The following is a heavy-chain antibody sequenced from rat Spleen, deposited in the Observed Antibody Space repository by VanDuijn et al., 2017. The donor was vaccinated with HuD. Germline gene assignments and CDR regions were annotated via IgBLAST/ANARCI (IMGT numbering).Heavy chain of an antibody. CDR3: GSHGSTGGFFDY. CDR2: ISYDGSST. V-gene: IGHV5-29*01. Sequence: EVQLVESGGGLVQPGRSLKLSCAASGFTFNNYGMAWVCQTPTKGLEWVATISYDGSSTYYRDSVKGRFTISKDNAKSTLYLQMDSLRSEDTATYYCGSHGSTGGFFDYWGQGVMVTVSS. CDR1: GFTFNNYG. D-gene: IGHD4-2*01. J-gene: IGHJ2*01.